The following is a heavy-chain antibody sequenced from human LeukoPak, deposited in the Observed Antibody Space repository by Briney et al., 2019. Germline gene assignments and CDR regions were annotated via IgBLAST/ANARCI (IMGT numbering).Heavy chain of an antibody. CDR1: GFTLSYHY. CDR3: VSTITTTYD. Sequence: PGGSLRLSCAASGFTLSYHYIDWVRQAPGKGLEWVGRTRNKVNSYSTEYAASVKGRFSISRDDSKSSLYLQMNSLKTEDTAVYYCVSTITTTYDWDQATLVIVSS. CDR2: TRNKVNSYST. J-gene: IGHJ4*02. D-gene: IGHD4/OR15-4a*01. V-gene: IGHV3-72*01.